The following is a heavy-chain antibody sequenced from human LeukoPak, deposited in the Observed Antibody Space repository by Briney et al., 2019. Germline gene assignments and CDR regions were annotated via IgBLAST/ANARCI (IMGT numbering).Heavy chain of an antibody. J-gene: IGHJ4*02. CDR2: TSGSGGST. CDR3: AKVIGRVVVVAFDC. Sequence: PGGSLRLSCAASGFIFSNFAMSWVRQAPGKGLEWVSATSGSGGSTYYADSVKGRFTISRENSKNTLYLQMSNLRGEDTATYYCAKVIGRVVVVAFDCWGRGTLVAVSS. CDR1: GFIFSNFA. D-gene: IGHD2-15*01. V-gene: IGHV3-23*01.